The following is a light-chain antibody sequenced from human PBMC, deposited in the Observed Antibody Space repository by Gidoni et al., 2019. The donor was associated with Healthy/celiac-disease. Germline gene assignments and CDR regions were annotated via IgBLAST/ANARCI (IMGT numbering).Light chain of an antibody. CDR3: QQYGSSRWT. CDR1: QSVSSSY. J-gene: IGKJ1*01. CDR2: GAS. Sequence: EIVLTQSPGTLSLSPGERATLSCRASQSVSSSYLACYQQKPGQAPRLLIYGASSRATGIPDRFSGSGSGTDCTLTISRLEPEDFAVYYCQQYGSSRWTFGQGTKVEIK. V-gene: IGKV3-20*01.